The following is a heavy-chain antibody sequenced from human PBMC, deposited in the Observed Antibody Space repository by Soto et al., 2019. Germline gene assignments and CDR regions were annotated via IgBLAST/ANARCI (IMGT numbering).Heavy chain of an antibody. J-gene: IGHJ4*02. CDR2: VNPILSLS. CDR3: ATSYGSGYRAFDY. D-gene: IGHD3-10*01. V-gene: IGHV1-69*02. Sequence: QVQLVQSGAEVKRPGSSVKVSCKASGDTFSFYSINWVRQAPGLGLEWMGRVNPILSLSNYAQRFQGRVTMTADKSTSTAYMVISSLRSEDTAIYYCATSYGSGYRAFDYCAREPRSSSP. CDR1: GDTFSFYS.